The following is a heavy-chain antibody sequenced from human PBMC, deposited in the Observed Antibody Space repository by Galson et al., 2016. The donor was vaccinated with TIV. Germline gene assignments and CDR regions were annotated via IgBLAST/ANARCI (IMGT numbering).Heavy chain of an antibody. D-gene: IGHD3-22*01. CDR3: HVVLTSGDSYGLDV. Sequence: SVKVSCKASGGSFSSHSINWVRQAPGQGLEWMGRIVPILGMTNYAEKFQGRVTITADRSTSTAYMELSSLRSEDTAVYYSHVVLTSGDSYGLDVWGQGTTVTVSS. J-gene: IGHJ6*02. V-gene: IGHV1-69*02. CDR1: GGSFSSHS. CDR2: IVPILGMT.